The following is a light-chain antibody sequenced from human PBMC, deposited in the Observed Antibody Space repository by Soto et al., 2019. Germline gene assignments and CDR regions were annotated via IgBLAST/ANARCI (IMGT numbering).Light chain of an antibody. V-gene: IGLV2-14*03. Sequence: QSALTQPASVSGSPVQSITISCTGSSSDVGGYNYVSWYQHHPGKAPKLLIYNVSDRPSGVSNRFSGSKSGNTASLTISGLQAEDEADYYCNSYPTSSTLVFGGGTKLTVL. CDR2: NVS. CDR1: SSDVGGYNY. CDR3: NSYPTSSTLV. J-gene: IGLJ3*02.